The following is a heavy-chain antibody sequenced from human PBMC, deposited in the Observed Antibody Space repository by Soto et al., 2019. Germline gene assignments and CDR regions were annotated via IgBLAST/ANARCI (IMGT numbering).Heavy chain of an antibody. Sequence: EVQLVESGGGLVQPGASLRLSCAASGFSFYNYWMNWVRQAPGKGPEWVANIKPDGSDKNYVNSVKGRFTISRDNAKNSLFLQMNSLRAEDTAAYYCARGSSNAFDIWGQGTMFTVSS. V-gene: IGHV3-7*02. CDR1: GFSFYNYW. CDR3: ARGSSNAFDI. J-gene: IGHJ3*02. CDR2: IKPDGSDK.